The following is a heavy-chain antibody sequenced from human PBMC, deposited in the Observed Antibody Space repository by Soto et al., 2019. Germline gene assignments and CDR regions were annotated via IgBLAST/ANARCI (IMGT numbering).Heavy chain of an antibody. Sequence: QLQLQESSPGLVKPSETLSLTCTVSGGSISSSSYYWGWIRQPPGKGLEWIGSIYYSGSTYYNPSLKSRVTISVDTSKNQFSLKLSSVTAADTAVYYCARLLVVVVSSPDAFDIWGQGTMVTVSS. CDR1: GGSISSSSYY. CDR3: ARLLVVVVSSPDAFDI. V-gene: IGHV4-39*01. D-gene: IGHD2-15*01. J-gene: IGHJ3*02. CDR2: IYYSGST.